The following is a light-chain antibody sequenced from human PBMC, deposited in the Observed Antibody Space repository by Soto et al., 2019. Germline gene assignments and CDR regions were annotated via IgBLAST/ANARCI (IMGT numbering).Light chain of an antibody. CDR1: QSVTSTY. V-gene: IGKV3D-20*02. Sequence: EIVLTQSPGTLSLSPGDRATLSCRASQSVTSTYLAWYQRKPGQAPRLLIYAASSRAPGIPDRFSGSGSGTDFTLTISRLEPEDFVVYYCPQRSNWPITFGQGTRLEIK. CDR2: AAS. J-gene: IGKJ5*01. CDR3: PQRSNWPIT.